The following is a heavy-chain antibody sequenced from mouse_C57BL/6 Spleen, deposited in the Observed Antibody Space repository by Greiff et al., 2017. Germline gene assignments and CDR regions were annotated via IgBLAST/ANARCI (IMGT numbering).Heavy chain of an antibody. CDR3: ARTSYGNYDYFDY. CDR2: IHPNSGST. Sequence: QVQLKQPGAELVKPGASVKLSCKASGYTFTSYWMHWVKQRPGQGLEWIGMIHPNSGSTNYNEKFKSKATLTVDKSSSTAYMQLSSLTSEDSAVYYCARTSYGNYDYFDYWGQGTTLTVSS. CDR1: GYTFTSYW. J-gene: IGHJ2*01. D-gene: IGHD2-10*01. V-gene: IGHV1-64*01.